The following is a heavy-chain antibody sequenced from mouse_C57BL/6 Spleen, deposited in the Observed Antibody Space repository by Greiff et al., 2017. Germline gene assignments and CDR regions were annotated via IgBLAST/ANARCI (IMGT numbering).Heavy chain of an antibody. J-gene: IGHJ2*01. V-gene: IGHV1-22*01. CDR3: ARTARPNYYGSSYGSYFDY. CDR2: INPNNGGT. CDR1: GYTFTDYN. Sequence: VQLQQSGPELVKPGASVKMSCKASGYTFTDYNMHWVKQSHGKSLEWIGYINPNNGGTSYNQKFKGKATLTVHKSSSTAYMELRSLTSEDSAVYYCARTARPNYYGSSYGSYFDYGGQGTTLTVSS. D-gene: IGHD1-1*01.